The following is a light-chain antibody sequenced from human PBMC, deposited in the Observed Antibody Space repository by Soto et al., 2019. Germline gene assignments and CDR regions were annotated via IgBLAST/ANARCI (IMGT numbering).Light chain of an antibody. V-gene: IGKV1-6*01. J-gene: IGKJ4*01. Sequence: AIQMTQSPSSLSASIGDRVTITCRASQGIRNDLGWYQQKPGKAPKLLIYAASTLQSGVPSRFSGSGSGTDFTLTISSLQPEDFATYYCLHDYDYPLTFGGGTKVEIK. CDR3: LHDYDYPLT. CDR1: QGIRND. CDR2: AAS.